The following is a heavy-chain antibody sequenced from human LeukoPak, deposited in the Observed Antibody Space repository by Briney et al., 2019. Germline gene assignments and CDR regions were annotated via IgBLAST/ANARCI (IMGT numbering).Heavy chain of an antibody. J-gene: IGHJ4*02. V-gene: IGHV1-69*13. CDR3: ASPRLMGIAAAGGSFDQ. Sequence: SVTVSYSPSVGTFTTYAISWVRQAPGQGLEWMGGIIPIFGTTNYAQKFLGRVTITADESTGTAYMHLSSLRSEDTAVYYCASPRLMGIAAAGGSFDQWGQGTLVTVSS. D-gene: IGHD6-13*01. CDR1: VGTFTTYA. CDR2: IIPIFGTT.